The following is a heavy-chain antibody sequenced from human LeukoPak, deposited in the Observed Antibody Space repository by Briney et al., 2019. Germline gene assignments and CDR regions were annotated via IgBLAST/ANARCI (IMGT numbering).Heavy chain of an antibody. CDR1: GYSISSGYY. Sequence: SETLSLTCAVSGYSISSGYYWGWIRQPPGKGLEWIGSFHHSRNTYYNPSLKSRVTISVDTSKNQFSLKLSSVTAADTAVYYCARLRWSQGFDYWGQGTLVTVSS. V-gene: IGHV4-38-2*01. CDR2: FHHSRNT. CDR3: ARLRWSQGFDY. J-gene: IGHJ4*02. D-gene: IGHD4-23*01.